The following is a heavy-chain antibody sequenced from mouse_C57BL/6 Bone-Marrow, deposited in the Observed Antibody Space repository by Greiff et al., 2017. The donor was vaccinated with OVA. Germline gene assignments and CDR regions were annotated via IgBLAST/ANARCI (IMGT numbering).Heavy chain of an antibody. CDR1: GYTFTDYE. CDR3: TRRGLGLYWYFDV. CDR2: IDPETGGT. J-gene: IGHJ1*03. D-gene: IGHD3-3*01. V-gene: IGHV1-15*01. Sequence: HVQLQQSGAELVRPGASVTLSCKASGYTFTDYEMHWVKQTPVHGLEWIGAIDPETGGTAYNQKFKGKAILTADKSSSTAYMELRSLTSEDSAVYYCTRRGLGLYWYFDVWGTGTTVTVSS.